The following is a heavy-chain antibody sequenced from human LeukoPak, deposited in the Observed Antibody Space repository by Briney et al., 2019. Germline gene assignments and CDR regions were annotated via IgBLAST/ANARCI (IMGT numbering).Heavy chain of an antibody. V-gene: IGHV3-53*01. CDR3: ARRIAAAGPHNWYFDL. D-gene: IGHD6-13*01. CDR1: GFTVSSNY. CDR2: IYSGGST. J-gene: IGHJ2*01. Sequence: PRGSLRLSCAASGFTVSSNYMSWVRQAPGKGMEWVSVIYSGGSTYYADSVKGRFTISRDNSKNTLYLQMNSLRAEDTAVYYCARRIAAAGPHNWYFDLWGRGTLVTVSS.